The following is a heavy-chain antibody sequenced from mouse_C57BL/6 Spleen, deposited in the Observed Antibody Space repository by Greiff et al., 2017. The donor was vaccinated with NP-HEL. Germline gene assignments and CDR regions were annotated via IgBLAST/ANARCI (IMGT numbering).Heavy chain of an antibody. Sequence: EVQLQQSGPGLVKPSQSLPLTCSVTGYSITSGYYWNWIRQFPGNKLEWMGYISYDGSNNYNPSLKNRISITRDTSKNQFFLKLNSVTTEDTATYYCAIDRAQATLDYWGQGTTLTVSS. CDR3: AIDRAQATLDY. D-gene: IGHD3-2*02. CDR1: GYSITSGYY. CDR2: ISYDGSN. J-gene: IGHJ2*01. V-gene: IGHV3-6*01.